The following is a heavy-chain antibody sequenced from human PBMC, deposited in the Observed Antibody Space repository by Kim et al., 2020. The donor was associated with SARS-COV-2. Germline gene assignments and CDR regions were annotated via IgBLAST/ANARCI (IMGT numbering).Heavy chain of an antibody. V-gene: IGHV4-39*07. CDR1: GGSISSSSYY. CDR2: IYYSGST. D-gene: IGHD4-17*01. J-gene: IGHJ6*02. Sequence: SETLSLTCTVSGGSISSSSYYWGWIRQPPGKGLEWIGSIYYSGSTYYNPSLKSRVTISVDTSKNQFSLKLSSVTAADTAVYYCARDKTHYGDYVGYYYYGMDVWGQGTTVTVSS. CDR3: ARDKTHYGDYVGYYYYGMDV.